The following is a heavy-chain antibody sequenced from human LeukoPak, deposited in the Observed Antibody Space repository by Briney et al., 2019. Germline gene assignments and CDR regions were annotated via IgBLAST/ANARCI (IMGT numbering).Heavy chain of an antibody. Sequence: GASVNVSCKVSGYTLTELSMHWVRQAPGKGLEWMGGFDPEDGETIYAQKFQGRVTMAEDTSTDTAYMELSSLRSEDTAVYYCATDQNGLFDYWGQGTLVTVSS. J-gene: IGHJ4*02. D-gene: IGHD3/OR15-3a*01. CDR1: GYTLTELS. CDR3: ATDQNGLFDY. CDR2: FDPEDGET. V-gene: IGHV1-24*01.